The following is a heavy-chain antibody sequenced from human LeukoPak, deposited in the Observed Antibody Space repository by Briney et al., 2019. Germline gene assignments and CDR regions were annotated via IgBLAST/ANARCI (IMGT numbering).Heavy chain of an antibody. CDR1: GYTFTGYY. CDR2: INPNSGGT. J-gene: IGHJ5*02. Sequence: GASVKVSCKASGYTFTGYYMHWVRQAPGQGLEWMGRINPNSGGTNYAQKLQGRVTMTRDTSISTAYMELGRLRSDDTAVYYCARDHPYDFWSGYHYNWFDPWGQGTLVTVSS. CDR3: ARDHPYDFWSGYHYNWFDP. V-gene: IGHV1-2*06. D-gene: IGHD3-3*01.